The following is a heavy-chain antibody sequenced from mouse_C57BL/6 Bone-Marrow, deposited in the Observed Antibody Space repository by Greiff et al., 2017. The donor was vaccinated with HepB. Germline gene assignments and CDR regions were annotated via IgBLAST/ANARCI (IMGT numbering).Heavy chain of an antibody. CDR3: ARRSNSGYAMDY. V-gene: IGHV5-17*01. D-gene: IGHD2-5*01. Sequence: DVQLVESGGGLVKPGGSLKLSCAASGFTFSDYGMHWVRQAPEKGLEWVAYISSGSSTIYYADTVKGRFTISRDNAKNTLFLQMTSLRSEDTAMYYCARRSNSGYAMDYWGQGTSVTVSS. CDR2: ISSGSSTI. CDR1: GFTFSDYG. J-gene: IGHJ4*01.